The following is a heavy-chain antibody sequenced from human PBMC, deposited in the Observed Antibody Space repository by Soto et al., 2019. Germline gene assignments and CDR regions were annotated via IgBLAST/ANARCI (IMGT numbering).Heavy chain of an antibody. V-gene: IGHV1-2*04. CDR2: INPNSGGT. CDR3: ARESDSGYDY. J-gene: IGHJ4*02. D-gene: IGHD5-12*01. CDR1: GFTFTSSA. Sequence: GASVKVSCKASGFTFTSSAVQWVRQAPGQRLEWMGWINPNSGGTNYAQKFQGWVTMTRDTSISTAYMELSRLRSDDTAVYYCARESDSGYDYWGQGTLVTVSS.